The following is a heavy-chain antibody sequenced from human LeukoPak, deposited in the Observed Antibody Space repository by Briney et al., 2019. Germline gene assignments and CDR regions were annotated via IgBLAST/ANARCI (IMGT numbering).Heavy chain of an antibody. CDR1: GFTFSSYA. Sequence: PGGSLRLSCAASGFTFSSYAMSWVRQAPGKGLEWVSAISGSGGSTYYADSVKGRFTISRDNSKNTLYLQMNSLRAEDTAVYYCAKGPLDIVVVPAAPKVYYFDYWAREPWSPSPQ. V-gene: IGHV3-23*01. D-gene: IGHD2-2*01. CDR3: AKGPLDIVVVPAAPKVYYFDY. CDR2: ISGSGGST. J-gene: IGHJ4*02.